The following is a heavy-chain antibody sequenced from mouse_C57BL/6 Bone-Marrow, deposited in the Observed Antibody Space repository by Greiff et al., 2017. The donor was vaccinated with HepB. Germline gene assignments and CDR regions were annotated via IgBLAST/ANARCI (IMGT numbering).Heavy chain of an antibody. V-gene: IGHV1-26*01. CDR2: INPNNGGT. D-gene: IGHD1-1*01. Sequence: VQLQQSGPELVKPGASVKISCKASGYTFTDYYMNWVKQSHGKSLEWIGDINPNNGGTSYNQKFKGKATLTVDKSSSTAYMELRSLTSEDSAVYDCARDDYYGSSCRFAYWGQGTLVTVSA. CDR1: GYTFTDYY. J-gene: IGHJ3*01. CDR3: ARDDYYGSSCRFAY.